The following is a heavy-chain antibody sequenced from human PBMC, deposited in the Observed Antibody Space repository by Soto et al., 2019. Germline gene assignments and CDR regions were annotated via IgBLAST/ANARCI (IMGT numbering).Heavy chain of an antibody. J-gene: IGHJ5*02. D-gene: IGHD5-18*01. CDR1: GDSISSNNNY. Sequence: SETLSLTCTASGDSISSNNNYWSWIRQPPGGGLEWIGFISYSGTTSYSPSLKSRVAISLDTSKNQFSLSLSSVTAADTAVYYCARGRGYSYGLDPWGQGTLVTVSS. CDR2: ISYSGTT. CDR3: ARGRGYSYGLDP. V-gene: IGHV4-30-4*01.